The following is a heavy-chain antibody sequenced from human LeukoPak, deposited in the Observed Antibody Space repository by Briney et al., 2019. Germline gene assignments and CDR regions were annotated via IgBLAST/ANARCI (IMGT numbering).Heavy chain of an antibody. CDR3: AKRAVTGGTNFDY. Sequence: SETLSLTCTVSGDSISSYYWSWIRQPPGKGLEWIGYIYYSGSTNYNPSLKSRVTISVDTSKNQFSLKLSSVTAADTAVYYCAKRAVTGGTNFDYWGQGTLVTVSS. CDR2: IYYSGST. V-gene: IGHV4-59*01. J-gene: IGHJ4*02. CDR1: GDSISSYY. D-gene: IGHD6-19*01.